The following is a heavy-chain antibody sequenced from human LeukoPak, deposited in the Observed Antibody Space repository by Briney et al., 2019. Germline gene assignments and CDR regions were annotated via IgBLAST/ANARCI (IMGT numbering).Heavy chain of an antibody. Sequence: GGSLRLSCAASGFDLSAFGMNWVRQAPGKGLERVAVISYDGSQKYYADSVKGRFTISRDNSKNTVYLQMNSLSAEDTAVYYCAKDNGSPSLVVVLVATAPDYWGQGTLVTVFS. V-gene: IGHV3-30*18. CDR3: AKDNGSPSLVVVLVATAPDY. D-gene: IGHD2-15*01. CDR2: ISYDGSQK. CDR1: GFDLSAFG. J-gene: IGHJ4*02.